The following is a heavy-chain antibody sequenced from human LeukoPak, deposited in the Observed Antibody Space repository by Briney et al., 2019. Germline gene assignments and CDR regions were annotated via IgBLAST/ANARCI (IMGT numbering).Heavy chain of an antibody. D-gene: IGHD2-15*01. J-gene: IGHJ4*02. V-gene: IGHV3-53*01. Sequence: PGGSLRLSCAASGFSVSGDNMSWVRPAPGKGLEWVSVTYTDGNTYYADSVKGRFTASRDSSKNMLYLQMNSLRAEDTAVYYCARAVRSCSATRCISINSFDYWGQGTLVAVSS. CDR2: TYTDGNT. CDR1: GFSVSGDN. CDR3: ARAVRSCSATRCISINSFDY.